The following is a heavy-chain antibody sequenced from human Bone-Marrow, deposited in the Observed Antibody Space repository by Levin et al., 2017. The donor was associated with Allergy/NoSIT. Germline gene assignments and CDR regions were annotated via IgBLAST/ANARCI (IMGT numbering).Heavy chain of an antibody. CDR3: ASLSYYYSAGTHPDEDY. V-gene: IGHV4-30-4*01. Sequence: ASETLSLTCSVSGASITSGDHYWSWIRQSPGKGLEWIVYIYYSGSTYYNPSLMTRITISLDPSKNHFSLKLRSVTVADTAVYYCASLSYYYSAGTHPDEDYWGQGALVIVSS. CDR1: GASITSGDHY. J-gene: IGHJ4*02. D-gene: IGHD3-10*01. CDR2: IYYSGST.